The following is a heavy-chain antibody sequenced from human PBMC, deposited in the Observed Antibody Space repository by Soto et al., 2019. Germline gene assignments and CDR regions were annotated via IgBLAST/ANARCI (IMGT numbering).Heavy chain of an antibody. V-gene: IGHV1-69*02. J-gene: IGHJ3*02. CDR1: GGTFSSYT. Sequence: ASVKVSCKASGGTFSSYTISWVRQAPGQGLEWMGRIIPILGIANYAQKFQGRVTMTRNTSISTAYMELSSLRSEDTAVYYCARVMRIYAFDIWGQGTMVTVSS. CDR2: IIPILGIA. CDR3: ARVMRIYAFDI.